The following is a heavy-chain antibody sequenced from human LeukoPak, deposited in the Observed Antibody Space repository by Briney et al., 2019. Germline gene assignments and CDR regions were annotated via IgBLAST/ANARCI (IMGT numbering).Heavy chain of an antibody. D-gene: IGHD2-2*01. Sequence: PGGSLRLSCAASGFTFSSYAMSWVRQAPGKGLEWVSAISGSGGSTYYADSVKGRFTISRDNSKNTLYLQMNSLRAEDTAVYYCAQNRGGIVVEPAATPYFDYWGQGTLVTVSS. CDR3: AQNRGGIVVEPAATPYFDY. V-gene: IGHV3-23*01. J-gene: IGHJ4*02. CDR2: ISGSGGST. CDR1: GFTFSSYA.